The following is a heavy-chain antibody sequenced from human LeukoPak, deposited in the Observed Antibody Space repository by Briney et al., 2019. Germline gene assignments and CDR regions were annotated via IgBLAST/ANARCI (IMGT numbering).Heavy chain of an antibody. J-gene: IGHJ4*02. V-gene: IGHV4-61*02. D-gene: IGHD3-3*01. CDR2: IYTSGNI. CDR3: ARGQNYDFWSGYSFDY. Sequence: PSETLSLTCTVSGGPISSGTYYGRWIRQPAGRGLEWIGRIYTSGNINYNPSRKSRVTISVDTSKNQFSLNLSSVTAADTAVYYCARGQNYDFWSGYSFDYWGQGTLVTVSS. CDR1: GGPISSGTYY.